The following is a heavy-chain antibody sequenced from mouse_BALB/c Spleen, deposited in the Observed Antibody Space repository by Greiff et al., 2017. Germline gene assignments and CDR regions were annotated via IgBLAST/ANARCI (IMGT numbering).Heavy chain of an antibody. D-gene: IGHD2-14*01. J-gene: IGHJ4*01. CDR1: GYTFTDYW. V-gene: IGHV1-69*01. CDR2: IDTSDSYT. CDR3: ARSTIAMDY. Sequence: QVQLQQSGAELVMPGASVKMSCKASGYTFTDYWMPWVNQRPGQGLEWIGAIDTSDSYTYYNQKFKGKATLTVDEASSTAYMQLSSLTSEDTAVYYYARSTIAMDYWGQGTSVTVSS.